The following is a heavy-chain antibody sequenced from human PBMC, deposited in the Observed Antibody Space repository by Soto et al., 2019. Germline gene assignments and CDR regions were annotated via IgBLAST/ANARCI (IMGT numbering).Heavy chain of an antibody. J-gene: IGHJ4*02. V-gene: IGHV3-30*04. D-gene: IGHD6-13*01. CDR2: ISCNSGSI. CDR1: GFTFSSYA. Sequence: GSSLRLSCAASGFTFSSYAMHWVRQAPGKGLEWVSVISCNSGSIDYADSVKGRFTISRDNSKNTLYLQMNSLRAEDTAVYYCARGVSSSSWYEIDYWGQGTLVTVSS. CDR3: ARGVSSSSWYEIDY.